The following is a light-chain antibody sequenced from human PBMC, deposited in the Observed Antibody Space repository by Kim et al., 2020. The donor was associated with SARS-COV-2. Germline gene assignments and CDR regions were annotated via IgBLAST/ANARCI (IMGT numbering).Light chain of an antibody. CDR3: QHRGT. J-gene: IGKJ2*01. CDR2: GAS. Sequence: ELVLTQSPGTLSLSPGERATLSCTASHNIWNNYLTWYQQKPGQAPRLLIFGASSRALGIPDRFSGSGSGTDFTLSIDRLEPEDFAVYYCQHRGTFGQGTKLEIK. V-gene: IGKV3-20*01. CDR1: HNIWNNY.